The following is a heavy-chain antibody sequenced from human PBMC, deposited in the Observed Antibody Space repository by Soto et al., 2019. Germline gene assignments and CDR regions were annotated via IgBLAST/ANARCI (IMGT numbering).Heavy chain of an antibody. V-gene: IGHV5-51*01. CDR1: GYSFTSYW. D-gene: IGHD4-4*01. J-gene: IGHJ6*03. CDR3: ARQVRNYGLSDYYYYMDV. Sequence: GESLKISCKGSGYSFTSYWIDWVRQMPGKGLEWMGIIYPGDSDTRYSPSFQGQVTISADKSISTAYLQWSSLKASDTAMYYCARQVRNYGLSDYYYYMDVWGKGTTVTVSS. CDR2: IYPGDSDT.